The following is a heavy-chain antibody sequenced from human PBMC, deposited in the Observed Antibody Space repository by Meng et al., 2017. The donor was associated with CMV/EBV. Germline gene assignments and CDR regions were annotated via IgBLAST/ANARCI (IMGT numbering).Heavy chain of an antibody. CDR2: INHSGST. D-gene: IGHD1-14*01. Sequence: SETLSLNCAVYGGSFSGYYWNWIRQPPGKGLEWIGEINHSGSTNYNPSLKSRVTISVDTSKNQFSLKLSSVTAADTAVNYCARAKTMDYWGQGTLVTVSS. CDR3: ARAKTMDY. CDR1: GGSFSGYY. V-gene: IGHV4-34*01. J-gene: IGHJ4*02.